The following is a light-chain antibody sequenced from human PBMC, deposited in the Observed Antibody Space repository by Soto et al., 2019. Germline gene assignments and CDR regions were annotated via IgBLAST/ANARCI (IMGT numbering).Light chain of an antibody. CDR2: DAS. Sequence: EIVLTQSPATLSLSPGERATLSCRAGRSVSTFLAWYQQKPGQAPRLLIYDASKMATGVPTRFSGSGSGTDFTLTISSLEPEDFAVYYCQQRSNWPLTFGGGTKVEIK. V-gene: IGKV3-11*01. J-gene: IGKJ4*01. CDR1: RSVSTF. CDR3: QQRSNWPLT.